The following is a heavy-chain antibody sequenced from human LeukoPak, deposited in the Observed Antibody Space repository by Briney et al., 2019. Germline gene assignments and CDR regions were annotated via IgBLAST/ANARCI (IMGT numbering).Heavy chain of an antibody. V-gene: IGHV4-39*07. CDR2: IYYSGST. J-gene: IGHJ4*02. Sequence: PSETLSLTCTVSGGSISSSSYYWGWIRQPPGKGLEWIGSIYYSGSTYYSPSLKSRVTISVDTSKNQFSLKLSSVTAADTAVYHCAREAGTTAFDYWGQGTLVTVSS. CDR1: GGSISSSSYY. CDR3: AREAGTTAFDY. D-gene: IGHD1-7*01.